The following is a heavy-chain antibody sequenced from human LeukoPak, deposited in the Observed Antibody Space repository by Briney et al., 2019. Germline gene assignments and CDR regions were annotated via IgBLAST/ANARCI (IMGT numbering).Heavy chain of an antibody. CDR2: ISSSSSYI. D-gene: IGHD1-1*01. J-gene: IGHJ4*02. V-gene: IGHV3-21*01. CDR1: GFTFSSYS. CDR3: ARGGGNDY. Sequence: GGPLRLSCAASGFTFSSYSMNWVRQAAGNGLEWVSSISSSSSYIYYADSVKGRFTISRDNAKNSLYLQMNSLRAEDTAVYYCARGGGNDYWGQGTLVTVSS.